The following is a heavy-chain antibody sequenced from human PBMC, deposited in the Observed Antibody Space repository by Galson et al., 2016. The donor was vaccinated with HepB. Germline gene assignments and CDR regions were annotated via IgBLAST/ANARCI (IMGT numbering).Heavy chain of an antibody. CDR1: GFTFSGYG. CDR2: IWGDGSYK. D-gene: IGHD2-8*01. V-gene: IGHV3-33*01. Sequence: SLRLSCAASGFTFSGYGMHWVRQAPGKGLEWVARIWGDGSYKNYADSVKGRFTISRDNSKNTLYLQLNSLRAEDTAVDYCARGSRCSDTNGYFDYWGQGILVTVSS. CDR3: ARGSRCSDTNGYFDY. J-gene: IGHJ4*02.